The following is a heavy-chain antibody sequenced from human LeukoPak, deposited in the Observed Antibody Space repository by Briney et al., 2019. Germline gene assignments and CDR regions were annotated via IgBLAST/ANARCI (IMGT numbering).Heavy chain of an antibody. CDR1: GYTFTGYY. D-gene: IGHD3-16*01. CDR2: ISAYNGNT. V-gene: IGHV1-18*04. J-gene: IGHJ4*02. Sequence: ASVKVSCKASGYTFTGYYMHWVRQAPGQGLEWMRWISAYNGNTNYAQKLQGRVTMTTDTSTSTAYMELRSLRSDDTAVYYCARADPGGCIDYWGQGTLVTVSS. CDR3: ARADPGGCIDY.